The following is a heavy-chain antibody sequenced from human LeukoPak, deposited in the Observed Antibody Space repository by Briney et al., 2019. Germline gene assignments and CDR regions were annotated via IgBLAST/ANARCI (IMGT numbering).Heavy chain of an antibody. J-gene: IGHJ4*02. V-gene: IGHV3-74*01. D-gene: IGHD3-22*01. CDR3: ARAVEGYYDSSGYNLVHY. Sequence: PGGSLRLSCAASGFTFSSYWMSWVRQAPGKGLVWVSRINSDGSSTSYADSVKGRFTISRDNAKNTLYLQMNSLRGEDTAVYYCARAVEGYYDSSGYNLVHYWGQGTLVTVSS. CDR2: INSDGSST. CDR1: GFTFSSYW.